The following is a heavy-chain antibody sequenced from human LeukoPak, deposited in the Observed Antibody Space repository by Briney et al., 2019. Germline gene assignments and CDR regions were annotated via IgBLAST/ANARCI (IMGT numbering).Heavy chain of an antibody. CDR2: IYYSGST. D-gene: IGHD3-9*01. J-gene: IGHJ4*02. V-gene: IGHV4-59*08. CDR3: ARHRGDSDWLPYYFDY. CDR1: GGSISSYY. Sequence: PSETLSLTCTVSGGSISSYYWSWIRQPPGKGLEWIGYIYYSGSTNYNPSLKSRVTISVDTSKNQFSLKLSSVTAADTAVYYCARHRGDSDWLPYYFDYWGRGTLVTVSS.